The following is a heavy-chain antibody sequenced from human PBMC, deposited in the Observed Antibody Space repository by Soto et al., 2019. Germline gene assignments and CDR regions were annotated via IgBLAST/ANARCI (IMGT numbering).Heavy chain of an antibody. CDR1: GYTFTNYD. J-gene: IGHJ6*02. CDR2: MNPNSGNT. Sequence: QVQLVQSGAEVKKPGASVKVSCKASGYTFTNYDINWVRQATGQGLEWMGRMNPNSGNTGYAQKFQGRVIMTRNTSITTAYMELSSLRSEDRAGYYCAGGRNGMDVGGQGTTVTVSS. CDR3: AGGRNGMDV. V-gene: IGHV1-8*01.